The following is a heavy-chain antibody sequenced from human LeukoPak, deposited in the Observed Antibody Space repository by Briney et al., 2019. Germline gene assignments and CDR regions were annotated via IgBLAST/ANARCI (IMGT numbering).Heavy chain of an antibody. D-gene: IGHD2-2*01. Sequence: SETLSLTCSVSGYSFTSGHYWGWIRQPPGKGLEWIANIYHTGSAHYIPSLKSRVTISVDTSKNQFSLKLSSVTAADTAVYYCARYCTSTTYILRGFDYWGQGTLVTVSS. CDR1: GYSFTSGHY. CDR3: ARYCTSTTYILRGFDY. CDR2: IYHTGSA. J-gene: IGHJ4*02. V-gene: IGHV4-38-2*01.